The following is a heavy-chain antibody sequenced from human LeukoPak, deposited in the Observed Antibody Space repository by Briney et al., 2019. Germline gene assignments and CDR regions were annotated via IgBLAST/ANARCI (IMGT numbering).Heavy chain of an antibody. J-gene: IGHJ5*02. Sequence: GRSLRLSCAASGFTFSSYWMHWVRQAPGKGLVWVSRINSDGSRTNYADSVKGRFTISRDNAKNTLYLQMSSLRAEDTAVYYCARVLTGSWDWFDPWGQGTLVTVSS. CDR2: INSDGSRT. D-gene: IGHD2-8*02. V-gene: IGHV3-74*01. CDR3: ARVLTGSWDWFDP. CDR1: GFTFSSYW.